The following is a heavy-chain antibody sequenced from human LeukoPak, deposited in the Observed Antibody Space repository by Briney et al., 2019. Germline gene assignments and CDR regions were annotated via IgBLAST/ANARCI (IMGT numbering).Heavy chain of an antibody. V-gene: IGHV1-8*02. CDR1: GYTFTGYY. J-gene: IGHJ4*02. CDR2: MNPNSGNT. Sequence: ASVKVSCKASGYTFTGYYMHWVRQATGQGLEWMGWMNPNSGNTGYAQKFQGRVTMTRNTSISTAYMELSSLRSEDTAVYYCASVYGADFDYWGQGTLVTVSS. CDR3: ASVYGADFDY. D-gene: IGHD4-17*01.